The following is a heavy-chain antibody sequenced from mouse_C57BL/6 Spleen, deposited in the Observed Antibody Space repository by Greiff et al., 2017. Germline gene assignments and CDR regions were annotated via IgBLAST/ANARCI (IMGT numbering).Heavy chain of an antibody. V-gene: IGHV5-9-1*02. CDR3: TRRDYDGFDY. D-gene: IGHD2-4*01. J-gene: IGHJ2*01. Sequence: EVQLQQSGEGLVKPGGSLKLSCAASGFTFSSYAMSWVRQTPEKRLEWVAYISSGGDYIYYADTVKGRFTISRDNARNTLYLQMSSLKSEDTAMYYCTRRDYDGFDYWGQGTTLTVSS. CDR1: GFTFSSYA. CDR2: ISSGGDYI.